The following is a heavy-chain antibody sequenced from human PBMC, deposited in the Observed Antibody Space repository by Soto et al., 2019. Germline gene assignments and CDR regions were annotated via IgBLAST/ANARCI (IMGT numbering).Heavy chain of an antibody. CDR2: IIPIFGTA. V-gene: IGHV1-69*12. CDR1: GGTFSSYA. J-gene: IGHJ6*02. D-gene: IGHD2-2*02. CDR3: ARGPAAAIPGAYYYYGMDV. Sequence: QVQLVQSVAEVKKPGSSVKVSCKASGGTFSSYAISWVRQAPGQGLEWMGGIIPIFGTANYAQKFQGRVTITADESTSTAYMELSSLRSEDTAVYYCARGPAAAIPGAYYYYGMDVWGQGTTVTVSS.